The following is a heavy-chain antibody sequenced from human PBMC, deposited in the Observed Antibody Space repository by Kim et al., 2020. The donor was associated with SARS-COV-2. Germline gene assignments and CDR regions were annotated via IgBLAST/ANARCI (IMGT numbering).Heavy chain of an antibody. V-gene: IGHV3-11*01. J-gene: IGHJ6*02. CDR2: ISSSGSTI. D-gene: IGHD3-16*02. CDR3: ARGGYDYVWGSYRLHKQDYYGMDV. Sequence: GGSLKLSCAASGFTFSDYCMSWIRQAPGKGLEWVSYISSSGSTIYYADSVKGRFTISRDNAKNSLYLQMNSLRAEDTAVYYCARGGYDYVWGSYRLHKQDYYGMDVWGQGTTVTVSS. CDR1: GFTFSDYC.